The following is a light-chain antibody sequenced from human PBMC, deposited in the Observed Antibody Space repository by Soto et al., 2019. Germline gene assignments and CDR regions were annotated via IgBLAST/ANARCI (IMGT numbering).Light chain of an antibody. V-gene: IGLV2-14*01. J-gene: IGLJ1*01. CDR2: DVS. CDR3: SSYTSSSPWV. Sequence: QSALTQPASVSGSPGQSITISCTGTSSDVGGYNYVSWYQQHPGKAPKLMIYDVSNRPSGVSNRFSGSKSGNTASLTSSGLQAEDEVDYYCSSYTSSSPWVFGTGTKLTVL. CDR1: SSDVGGYNY.